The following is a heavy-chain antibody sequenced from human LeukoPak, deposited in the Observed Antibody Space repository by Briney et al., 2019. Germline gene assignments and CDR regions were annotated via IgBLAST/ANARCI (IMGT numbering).Heavy chain of an antibody. J-gene: IGHJ4*02. V-gene: IGHV4-59*01. CDR2: IFYSGNTNT. Sequence: SETLSLTCTVSGGSISSYYWSWIRQPPGKGLEWIGYIFYSGNTNTNYNPSLKSRVTISVDTSKSQFSLKLNSVTAADTAVYYCARTRPAYTSGLKYWGKGTLVTVSS. D-gene: IGHD6-19*01. CDR1: GGSISSYY. CDR3: ARTRPAYTSGLKY.